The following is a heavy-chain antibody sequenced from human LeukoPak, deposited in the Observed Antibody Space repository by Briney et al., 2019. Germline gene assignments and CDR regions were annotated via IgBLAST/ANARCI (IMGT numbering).Heavy chain of an antibody. D-gene: IGHD3-10*01. V-gene: IGHV4-31*03. Sequence: SQTLSLTCTVSGGSISSGGYYWSWIRQHPGKGLEWIGYIYYSGSTYYNPSLKSRVTISVDTSKNQFSLKLSSVTAADTAVYYCARVPSSMVRGVIDYWGQGALVTVSS. CDR1: GGSISSGGYY. J-gene: IGHJ4*02. CDR2: IYYSGST. CDR3: ARVPSSMVRGVIDY.